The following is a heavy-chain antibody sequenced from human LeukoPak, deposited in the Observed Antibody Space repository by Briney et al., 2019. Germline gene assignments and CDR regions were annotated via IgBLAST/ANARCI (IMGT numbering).Heavy chain of an antibody. J-gene: IGHJ3*02. D-gene: IGHD3-9*01. CDR1: GGSISSYY. Sequence: SETLSLTCTVSGGSISSYYWSWIRQPPGKGLEWIRYIYYSGSTNYNPSLKSRVTISVDTSKNQFSLKLSSVTAADTAVYYCARHSATYDILTGYRVPDAFDIWGQGTMVTVSS. CDR2: IYYSGST. CDR3: ARHSATYDILTGYRVPDAFDI. V-gene: IGHV4-59*08.